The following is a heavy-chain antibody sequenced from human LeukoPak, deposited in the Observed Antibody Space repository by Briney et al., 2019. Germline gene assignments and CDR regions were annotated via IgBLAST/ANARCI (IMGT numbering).Heavy chain of an antibody. D-gene: IGHD3-10*01. CDR3: ARDNCPFSGSYWICSYGMDV. CDR2: ISRRSSYI. Sequence: GGGLRPSCAASGVTFTSYIMKWVRQAPGRGVECVSSISRRSSYISYEDSVEGRLTISRHNAKDSLYPQMNSLRADDTAVSSCARDNCPFSGSYWICSYGMDVSGKGTPVTVSS. CDR1: GVTFTSYI. J-gene: IGHJ6*04. V-gene: IGHV3-21*01.